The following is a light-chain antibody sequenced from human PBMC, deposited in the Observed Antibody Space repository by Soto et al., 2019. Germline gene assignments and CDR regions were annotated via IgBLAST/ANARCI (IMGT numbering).Light chain of an antibody. CDR1: SSNIGAGYD. V-gene: IGLV1-40*01. CDR3: QSYDSSLSEV. Sequence: QSVLTQPPSVSGAPGQRVTISCTGSSSNIGAGYDVHWYQQLPGTAPKLLIYGNSNRPSGVPDLFSGSKSGTSASLAITGLQAEDEADYYCQSYDSSLSEVFGTGTKVTVL. CDR2: GNS. J-gene: IGLJ1*01.